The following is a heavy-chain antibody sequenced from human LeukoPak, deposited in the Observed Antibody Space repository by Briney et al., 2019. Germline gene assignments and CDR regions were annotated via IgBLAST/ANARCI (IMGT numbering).Heavy chain of an antibody. CDR1: GFTFSDFR. D-gene: IGHD2-21*01. J-gene: IGHJ4*02. Sequence: AGGSLRFSCATSGFTFSDFRMTWVRQAPGKELQWVANVNRDGTEKHFLDSVEGRFTISRDNANKALYLQMSSLTPQDTAVYFCVRGDWYFESWGQGALVTVSS. V-gene: IGHV3-7*04. CDR2: VNRDGTEK. CDR3: VRGDWYFES.